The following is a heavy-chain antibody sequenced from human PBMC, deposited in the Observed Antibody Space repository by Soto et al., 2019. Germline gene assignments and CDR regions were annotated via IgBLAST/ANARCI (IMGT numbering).Heavy chain of an antibody. Sequence: LRLSFAASGFTFSSYAMHWVRQAPGKGLEWVAVISYDGSNKYYADSVKGRFTISRDNSKNTLYLQMNSLRAEDTAVYYCARDGGGYSYGSDYFDYWGQGTLVTVSS. V-gene: IGHV3-30-3*01. D-gene: IGHD5-18*01. CDR1: GFTFSSYA. CDR2: ISYDGSNK. J-gene: IGHJ4*02. CDR3: ARDGGGYSYGSDYFDY.